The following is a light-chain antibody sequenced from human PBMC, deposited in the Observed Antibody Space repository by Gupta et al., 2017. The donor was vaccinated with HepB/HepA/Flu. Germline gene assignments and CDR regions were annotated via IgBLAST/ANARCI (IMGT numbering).Light chain of an antibody. J-gene: IGKJ4*01. Sequence: DIQMPQSPSSVSASVGDRVTITCRASQPISNFLAWYQLKPGKAPKLLIYAASSLQSGVPSRFSGSGSGTNFTLTINSLQLGDFATYYCHQANSFPRTFGGGTRVEI. CDR2: AAS. V-gene: IGKV1-12*01. CDR1: QPISNF. CDR3: HQANSFPRT.